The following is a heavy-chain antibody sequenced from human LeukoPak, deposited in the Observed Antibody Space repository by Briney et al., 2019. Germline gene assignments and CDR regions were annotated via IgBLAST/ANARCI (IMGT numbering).Heavy chain of an antibody. CDR2: INPNSGGT. CDR3: AGGPTEMRNVNFDY. J-gene: IGHJ4*02. Sequence: GASVKVSCKASGYTFTGYYMHWVRQAPGQGLEWMGWINPNSGGTNYAQKFQGRVTMTRDTSISTAYMELSRLRSEDTAVYYCAGGPTEMRNVNFDYWGQGTLVTVSS. D-gene: IGHD5-24*01. V-gene: IGHV1-2*02. CDR1: GYTFTGYY.